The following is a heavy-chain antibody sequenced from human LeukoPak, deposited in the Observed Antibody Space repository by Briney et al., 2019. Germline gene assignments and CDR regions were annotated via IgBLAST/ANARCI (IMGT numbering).Heavy chain of an antibody. D-gene: IGHD3-10*01. V-gene: IGHV1-18*01. CDR2: ISAYNGNT. CDR1: GYTFTSYG. CDR3: ARVDGDYYYYGMDV. Sequence: GASVKVSCKASGYTFTSYGISWVRQAPGQGLEWMGWISAYNGNTNYAQKLQGRVTMTTDTSTSTAYMELRSLRSDDTAVYYCARVDGDYYYYGMDVWGKGTTVTVSS. J-gene: IGHJ6*04.